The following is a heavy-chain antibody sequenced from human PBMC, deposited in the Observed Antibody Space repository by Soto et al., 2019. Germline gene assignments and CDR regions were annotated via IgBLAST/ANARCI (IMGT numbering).Heavy chain of an antibody. Sequence: QVQLVESGGGVVQPERSLRLSCAASGITFSDYGIHWVRQAPGKGLQWVAVISHDGSDKDYAESVKGRFTISRDNFKNMVFLEMSSLTSEDTAVYYCAKDQGGRVLGYSGSTSCSNGMDVWGQGTTVTVSS. CDR1: GITFSDYG. D-gene: IGHD2-2*01. V-gene: IGHV3-30*18. CDR2: ISHDGSDK. J-gene: IGHJ6*02. CDR3: AKDQGGRVLGYSGSTSCSNGMDV.